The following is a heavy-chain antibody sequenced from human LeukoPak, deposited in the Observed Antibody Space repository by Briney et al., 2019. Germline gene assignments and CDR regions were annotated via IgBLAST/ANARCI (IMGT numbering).Heavy chain of an antibody. D-gene: IGHD3-3*01. CDR3: ARGGASNYDFWSGWAPYYYYGMDV. J-gene: IGHJ6*02. V-gene: IGHV4-30-2*01. Sequence: SETLSLTCAVSGGSISSGGYSWSWFRQPPGKGLEWIGYIYHSGSTYYNPSLKSRVTITVDRSKNQFSLKLSSVTAADTAVYYCARGGASNYDFWSGWAPYYYYGMDVWGQGTTVTVSS. CDR2: IYHSGST. CDR1: GGSISSGGYS.